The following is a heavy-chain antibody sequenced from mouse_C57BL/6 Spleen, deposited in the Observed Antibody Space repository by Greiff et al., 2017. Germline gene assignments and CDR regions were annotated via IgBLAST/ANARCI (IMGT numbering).Heavy chain of an antibody. CDR2: INPGSGGT. V-gene: IGHV1-54*01. D-gene: IGHD4-1*01. CDR1: GYAFTNYL. J-gene: IGHJ2*01. Sequence: QVQLQQSGAELVRPGTSVKVSCKASGYAFTNYLIEWVKQRPGQGLEWIGVINPGSGGTNYNEKFKGKATLTADKSSSTAYMQLSSLTSEDSAVYFCARGGPGTRGDYWGQGTTLTVSS. CDR3: ARGGPGTRGDY.